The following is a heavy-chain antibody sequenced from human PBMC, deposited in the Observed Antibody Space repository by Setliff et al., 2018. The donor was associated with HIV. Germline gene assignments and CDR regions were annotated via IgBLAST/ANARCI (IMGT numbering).Heavy chain of an antibody. D-gene: IGHD1-1*01. J-gene: IGHJ5*02. CDR2: IYYSGST. CDR1: SYSISSGYY. CDR3: ARAAGTFNWFDP. V-gene: IGHV4-38-2*01. Sequence: SETLSLTCAVSSYSISSGYYWGWIRQPPGKGLEWIGNIYYSGSTYYNPSLKSRVTISVDTSKNQFSLKLSSVTAADTAVYYCARAAGTFNWFDPWGQGTLVTVSS.